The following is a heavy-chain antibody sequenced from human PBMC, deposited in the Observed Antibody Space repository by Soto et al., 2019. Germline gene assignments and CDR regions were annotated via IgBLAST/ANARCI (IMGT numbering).Heavy chain of an antibody. V-gene: IGHV1-69*12. CDR1: GGTFSSYA. D-gene: IGHD6-13*01. CDR2: IIPIFGTA. J-gene: IGHJ4*02. CDR3: ARDRVAAAGTTKYYFDD. Sequence: QFQLVQSGAEVKKPGSSVKVSCKSSGGTFSSYAISWVRQAPGQGLEWMGGIIPIFGTANYAQKFQGRVTITADESTSTAYRELSSLRSEDTAVYYCARDRVAAAGTTKYYFDDWGQGTLVTVSS.